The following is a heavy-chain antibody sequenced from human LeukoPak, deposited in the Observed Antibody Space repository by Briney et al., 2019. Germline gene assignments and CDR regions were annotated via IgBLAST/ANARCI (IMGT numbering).Heavy chain of an antibody. D-gene: IGHD5-12*01. CDR2: ISNSSSYI. Sequence: GGSLRLSCAASGFTFNNYYLNCLRQAPGKGLEWVLSISNSSSYIYYADSVKGRFTISRDNAKNSLFLQMNSLRAEDTAVYYCARDTGYADTYIDLWGQGTLVTVSS. V-gene: IGHV3-21*01. J-gene: IGHJ4*01. CDR1: GFTFNNYY. CDR3: ARDTGYADTYIDL.